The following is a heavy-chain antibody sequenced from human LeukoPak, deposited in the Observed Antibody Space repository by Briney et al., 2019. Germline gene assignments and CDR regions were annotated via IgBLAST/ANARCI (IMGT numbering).Heavy chain of an antibody. J-gene: IGHJ4*02. CDR3: ARDNNVWSSLDY. V-gene: IGHV4-4*07. Sequence: PSETLSLTSTVSGGSITRDYWSSIRQPPGKGLEWIGRIYTSGSTNYNPSLKSRVTMSVDTSKNQFSLKLSSVTAADTAVYYCARDNNVWSSLDYWGQGTLVTVSS. D-gene: IGHD5/OR15-5a*01. CDR2: IYTSGST. CDR1: GGSITRDY.